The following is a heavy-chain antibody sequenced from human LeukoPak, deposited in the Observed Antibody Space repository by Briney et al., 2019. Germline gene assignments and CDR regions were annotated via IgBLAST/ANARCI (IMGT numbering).Heavy chain of an antibody. D-gene: IGHD5-12*01. Sequence: PGGSLRLSCAASGFTFSSYAMSWVRQAPGKGLEWVSAISGSGGSTYYADSVKGRFTISRDNSKNTLYLQMNSLRAEDTAVYYCANLALVATIGEGFDYRGQGTLVTVSS. CDR2: ISGSGGST. V-gene: IGHV3-23*01. CDR1: GFTFSSYA. CDR3: ANLALVATIGEGFDY. J-gene: IGHJ4*02.